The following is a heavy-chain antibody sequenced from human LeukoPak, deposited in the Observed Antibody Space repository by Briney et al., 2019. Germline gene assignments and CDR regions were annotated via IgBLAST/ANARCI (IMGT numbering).Heavy chain of an antibody. CDR2: MDGCGST. V-gene: IGHV3-53*01. CDR1: GFTFSSNY. J-gene: IGHJ4*01. D-gene: IGHD1-26*01. CDR3: ARDYGRWDFYFDY. Sequence: GGSLRLFCAASGFTFSSNYMSWVRQATGKGVEWVLVMDGCGSTTYADSVKGRFTISRDNTKITLYLQMNSLRSDDTAVYYCARDYGRWDFYFDYWGQKTLVTVSS.